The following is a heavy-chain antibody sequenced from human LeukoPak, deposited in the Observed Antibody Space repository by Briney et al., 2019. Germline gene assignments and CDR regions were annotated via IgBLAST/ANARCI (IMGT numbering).Heavy chain of an antibody. D-gene: IGHD2-15*01. J-gene: IGHJ5*02. CDR3: ARGHCSGGSCYRETGWFDP. CDR2: MNPNSGNT. V-gene: IGHV1-8*01. Sequence: GSVKVSCKASGYTFTSYDINWVRQATGQGLEWMGWMNPNSGNTGYAQKFQGRVTMTRNTSISTAYMELSSLRSEDTAVYYCARGHCSGGSCYRETGWFDPWGQGTLVTVSS. CDR1: GYTFTSYD.